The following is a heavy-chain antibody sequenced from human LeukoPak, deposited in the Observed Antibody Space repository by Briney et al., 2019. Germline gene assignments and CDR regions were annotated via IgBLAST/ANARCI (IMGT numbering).Heavy chain of an antibody. J-gene: IGHJ3*02. D-gene: IGHD1-1*01. CDR3: ARAGTTGNVGSDDAFDI. CDR1: GGTFSSYA. Sequence: ASVKVSCKASGGTFSSYAISWVRQAPGQGLEWMGGIIPIFGTANYAQKFQGRVTITADESTSTAYMELSSLRSKDTAVYYCARAGTTGNVGSDDAFDIWGQGTMVTVSS. V-gene: IGHV1-69*13. CDR2: IIPIFGTA.